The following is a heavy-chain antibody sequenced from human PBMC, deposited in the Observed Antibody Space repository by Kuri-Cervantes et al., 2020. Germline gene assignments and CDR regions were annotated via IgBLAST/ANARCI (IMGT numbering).Heavy chain of an antibody. CDR3: ARDLRYCSSTSCFAFYGMDV. D-gene: IGHD2-2*01. J-gene: IGHJ6*02. CDR1: GFTFDDYA. Sequence: GGSLRLSCAASGFTFDDYAMHWVRQAPGKGLEWVSGISWNSGSIGYADSVKGRFTISRDNAKNSLYLQMNSLRAEDTAVYYCARDLRYCSSTSCFAFYGMDVWGQGTTVTVS. V-gene: IGHV3-9*01. CDR2: ISWNSGSI.